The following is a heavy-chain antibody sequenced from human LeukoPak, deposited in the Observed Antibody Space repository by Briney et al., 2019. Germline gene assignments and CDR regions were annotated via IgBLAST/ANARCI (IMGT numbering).Heavy chain of an antibody. CDR2: IIPIFGTA. CDR1: GGTFSSYA. CDR3: ALGFGQWLVRSDY. D-gene: IGHD6-19*01. Sequence: SVKVSCKASGGTFSSYAISWVRQAPGQGLEWTGGIIPIFGTANYAQKFQGRVTITTDESTSTAYMELSSLRSEDTAVYYCALGFGQWLVRSDYWGQGTLVTVSS. V-gene: IGHV1-69*05. J-gene: IGHJ4*02.